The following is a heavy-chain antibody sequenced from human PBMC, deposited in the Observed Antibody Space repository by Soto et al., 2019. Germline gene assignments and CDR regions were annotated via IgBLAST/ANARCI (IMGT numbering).Heavy chain of an antibody. D-gene: IGHD6-19*01. CDR1: SGSISNHY. CDR3: ATGTGWLTDD. V-gene: IGHV4-59*08. J-gene: IGHJ4*02. Sequence: QVQLQQSGPGLVRPSETLSLTCTVSSGSISNHYLNWIRQTPGKGLEWIGYIHYSGNTNYNPSLRSRITISVDTSKIQFSLKMDSVTASDTAVYYCATGTGWLTDDWGQGTLVTVSS. CDR2: IHYSGNT.